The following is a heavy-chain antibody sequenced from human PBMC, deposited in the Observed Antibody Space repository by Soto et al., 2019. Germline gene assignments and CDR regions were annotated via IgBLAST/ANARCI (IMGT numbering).Heavy chain of an antibody. J-gene: IGHJ4*02. D-gene: IGHD4-17*01. Sequence: EVQLVESGGGLVQPGGSLRLSCAASGFTFSSYSMHWVRQAPGKGLEWVSYIISSSSTIYYAASVKGRFTISRDNAKNSLELQRNSLRADDTAVYYCASDLNYGRVDYWGQGTRVTVSS. CDR1: GFTFSSYS. CDR3: ASDLNYGRVDY. V-gene: IGHV3-48*01. CDR2: IISSSSTI.